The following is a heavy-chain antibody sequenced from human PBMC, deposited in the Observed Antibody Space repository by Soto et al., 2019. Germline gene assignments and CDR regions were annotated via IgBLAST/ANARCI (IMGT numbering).Heavy chain of an antibody. J-gene: IGHJ5*02. Sequence: EVQLVESGGGLVQPGRSLRLSCAASGFTFDDYAMHWVRQAPGKGLEWVSGISWNSGSIGYADSVKGQFTISRDNAKNSLYLQMNSLRAEDTALYYCAKDVLRFLGGWFDPWGQGTLVTVSS. CDR2: ISWNSGSI. CDR3: AKDVLRFLGGWFDP. V-gene: IGHV3-9*01. D-gene: IGHD3-3*01. CDR1: GFTFDDYA.